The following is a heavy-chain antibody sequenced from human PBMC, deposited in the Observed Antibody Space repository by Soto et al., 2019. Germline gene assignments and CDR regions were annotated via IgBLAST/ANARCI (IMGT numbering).Heavy chain of an antibody. CDR3: ARRRMTTVDY. V-gene: IGHV4-39*01. CDR2: IYYSGST. CDR1: GGSISSSSYY. D-gene: IGHD4-17*01. J-gene: IGHJ4*02. Sequence: QLQLQESGPGLVKPSETLSLTCTVSGGSISSSSYYWGWIRQPPGKGLEGIGSIYYSGSTYYNPSLKSRVTISVDTSKNQFSLKLSSVTAADTAVYYCARRRMTTVDYWGQGTLVTVSS.